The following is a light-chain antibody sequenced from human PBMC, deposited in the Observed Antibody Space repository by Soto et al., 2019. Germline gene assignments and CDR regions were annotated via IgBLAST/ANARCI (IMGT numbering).Light chain of an antibody. V-gene: IGLV1-44*01. CDR3: AAWDDSLNGVV. CDR2: SNN. CDR1: NSNIGSNT. J-gene: IGLJ2*01. Sequence: QAVVTQPPSASGTPGQRVTISCSGSNSNIGSNTVNWYQQLPGTAPKLLIYSNNQRPSGVPDRFSGSESGTSASLAISGLQSEDEADYYCAAWDDSLNGVVFGGGTKLTVL.